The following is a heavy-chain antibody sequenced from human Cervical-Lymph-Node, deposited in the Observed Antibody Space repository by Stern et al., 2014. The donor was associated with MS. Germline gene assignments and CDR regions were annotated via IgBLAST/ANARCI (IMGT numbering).Heavy chain of an antibody. CDR1: GFTFSNSW. V-gene: IGHV3-15*01. J-gene: IGHJ6*02. Sequence: EVQLVESGGGLVKPGGSLRLSCAASGFTFSNSWMSWVRQAPGKGMEWVGRIKSKTDGGTTDYAAPVKGRFTISRDDSKNTLYLQMNSMKTEDTAVYYCSTAGYYYYGMDVWGQGTTVTVSS. CDR2: IKSKTDGGTT. CDR3: STAGYYYYGMDV.